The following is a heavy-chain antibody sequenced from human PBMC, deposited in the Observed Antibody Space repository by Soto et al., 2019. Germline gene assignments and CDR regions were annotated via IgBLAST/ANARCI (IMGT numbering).Heavy chain of an antibody. J-gene: IGHJ4*02. CDR1: GDSITSNSYF. D-gene: IGHD6-13*01. CDR2: IYYSGTT. CDR3: ARYNAASGTYYFDF. Sequence: PSETLSLTCTVSGDSITSNSYFWAWIRQPPGKGLEWIGSIYYSGTTYYNPSLKSRVTISVDRSKSQFSLRLSSVTAADTAVYYCARYNAASGTYYFDFWGQGALVTVSS. V-gene: IGHV4-39*01.